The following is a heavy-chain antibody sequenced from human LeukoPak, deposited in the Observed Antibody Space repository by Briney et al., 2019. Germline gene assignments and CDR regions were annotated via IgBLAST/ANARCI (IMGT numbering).Heavy chain of an antibody. J-gene: IGHJ4*02. CDR1: GGSISSGDYY. D-gene: IGHD1-7*01. CDR3: ASAELGGVYFDY. Sequence: PSETLSLTCTVSGGSISSGDYYWSWIRQPPGKGLEWIGYIYYSGSTYYNPSLKSRVTISVDTSKNQFSLKLSSVTAADTAVYYCASAELGGVYFDYCGQGTLVTASS. V-gene: IGHV4-30-4*01. CDR2: IYYSGST.